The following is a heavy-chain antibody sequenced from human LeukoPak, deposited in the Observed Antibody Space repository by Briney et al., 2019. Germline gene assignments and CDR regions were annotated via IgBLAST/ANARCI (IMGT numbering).Heavy chain of an antibody. CDR3: ARAYYCGGGGCKLDH. CDR1: GYSFNTYW. V-gene: IGHV5-51*01. CDR2: IYPGDSDT. J-gene: IGHJ4*02. D-gene: IGHD2-21*01. Sequence: GESLKISRQGSGYSFNTYWIAWVRQMPGKGLEWMGSIYPGDSDTRYSPSLQGQITMSADKSINTAYLRWRSMKASDTATYYCARAYYCGGGGCKLDHWGQGTLVTVSS.